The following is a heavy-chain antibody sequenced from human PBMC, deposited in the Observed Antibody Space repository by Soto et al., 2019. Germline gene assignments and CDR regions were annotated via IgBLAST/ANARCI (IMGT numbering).Heavy chain of an antibody. D-gene: IGHD6-19*01. CDR3: ASGVGSSGWYSPGDAFDI. V-gene: IGHV3-7*01. Sequence: EVQLVESGGGLVQPGGSLRLSCAVSGFTFSDYWMSWFRQAPGKGLEWVANIKQDGNEKYYVDSVKGRFTISRDNAKNSLYLQMNSLRAEDTAVYYCASGVGSSGWYSPGDAFDIWGQGTMVPVSS. CDR2: IKQDGNEK. J-gene: IGHJ3*02. CDR1: GFTFSDYW.